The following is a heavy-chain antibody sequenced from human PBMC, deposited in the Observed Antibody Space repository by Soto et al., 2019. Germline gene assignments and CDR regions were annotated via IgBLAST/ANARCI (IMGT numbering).Heavy chain of an antibody. CDR1: GYSFPSHW. J-gene: IGHJ5*02. CDR3: ARHGTQQLVNRFDP. Sequence: EVQLVQSAAEVKKPGESLRISCKGSGYSFPSHWIGWVRQMPGKGLEWVGMIYPGDTDVRYSPSFEGQATISADKSISTDYLKWNSLEASDTARYYCARHGTQQLVNRFDPWGQGTLVIVSS. CDR2: IYPGDTDV. D-gene: IGHD6-13*01. V-gene: IGHV5-51*01.